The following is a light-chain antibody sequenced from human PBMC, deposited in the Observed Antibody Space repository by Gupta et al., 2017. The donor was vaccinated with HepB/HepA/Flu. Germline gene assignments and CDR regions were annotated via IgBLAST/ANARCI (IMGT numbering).Light chain of an antibody. V-gene: IGLV2-11*01. CDR2: GLN. CDR1: SSDVGNYNY. J-gene: IGLJ1*01. Sequence: QSALTQPPSVSGSPGQSVTIPCTGTSSDVGNYNYVSWYQQHPGKAPKVMIYGLNKRPSGFPDRFSGSKSGNTASLTISGLQAEDEADYFCCSYAGSYTFVFGTGTKVSVL. CDR3: CSYAGSYTFV.